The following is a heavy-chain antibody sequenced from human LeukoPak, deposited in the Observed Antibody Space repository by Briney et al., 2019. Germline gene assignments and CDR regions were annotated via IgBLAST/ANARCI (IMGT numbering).Heavy chain of an antibody. Sequence: GGSLRLSCAASGFTFSNAWMSWVRQAPGKGLEWVGRIKSKTDGGTTDYAAPVKGRFTISRDDSKNALYLQMNSLKTEDTAVYYCTTAAAGTIFFDYWGQGTLVTVSS. V-gene: IGHV3-15*01. J-gene: IGHJ4*02. D-gene: IGHD6-13*01. CDR2: IKSKTDGGTT. CDR1: GFTFSNAW. CDR3: TTAAAGTIFFDY.